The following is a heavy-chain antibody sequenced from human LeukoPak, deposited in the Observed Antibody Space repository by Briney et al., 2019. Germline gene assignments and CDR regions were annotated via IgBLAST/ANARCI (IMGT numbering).Heavy chain of an antibody. CDR3: ARDPSGSGWRNFDY. J-gene: IGHJ4*02. CDR2: IYHSGST. V-gene: IGHV4-4*02. D-gene: IGHD6-19*01. Sequence: SETLSLTCAVSGGSISSSNRWSWVRQPPGKGLEWIGEIYHSGSTNYNPSLKSRVTISVDKSKNQFSLKLSSVTAADTAVYYCARDPSGSGWRNFDYWGQGTLVTVSS. CDR1: GGSISSSNR.